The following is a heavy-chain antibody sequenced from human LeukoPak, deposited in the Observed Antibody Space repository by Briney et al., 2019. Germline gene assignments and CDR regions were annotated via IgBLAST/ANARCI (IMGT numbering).Heavy chain of an antibody. CDR3: ARSVIGYSSGYFDY. J-gene: IGHJ4*02. Sequence: GSSVRVSCKASGGTFSSYAISWVRQAPGQGLEWMGGIIPIFGTANYAQKFQGRVTITTDESTSTAYMELSSLRSEDTAVYYCARSVIGYSSGYFDYWGQGNLVTVSS. D-gene: IGHD6-19*01. CDR1: GGTFSSYA. CDR2: IIPIFGTA. V-gene: IGHV1-69*05.